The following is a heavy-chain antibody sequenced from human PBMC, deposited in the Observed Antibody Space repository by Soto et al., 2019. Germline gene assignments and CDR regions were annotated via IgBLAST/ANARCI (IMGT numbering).Heavy chain of an antibody. CDR2: ISSSSSYI. V-gene: IGHV3-21*01. Sequence: PGGSLRLSCAASVFTFSSYSMNCVRQAPGKGLEWVSSISSSSSYIYYADSVKGRFTISRDNAKNSLFLQMNNLRAEDTAVYFCARDERSVAVAPFFDYWGQGTQVTVSS. D-gene: IGHD6-19*01. J-gene: IGHJ4*02. CDR1: VFTFSSYS. CDR3: ARDERSVAVAPFFDY.